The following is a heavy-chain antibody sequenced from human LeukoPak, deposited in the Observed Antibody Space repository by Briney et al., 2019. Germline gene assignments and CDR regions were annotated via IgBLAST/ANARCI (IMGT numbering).Heavy chain of an antibody. J-gene: IGHJ6*02. CDR2: IWYDGSNK. Sequence: PGRSLRLSCAASGFTFSTYAMHWVRQAPGKGLEWVAVIWYDGSNKHYADSVKGRFTISRDNSKNTLYLQMNSLRAEDTAVYYCARAGYGAGTYYPYYFYGMDVWGQGTTVSASS. CDR1: GFTFSTYA. CDR3: ARAGYGAGTYYPYYFYGMDV. V-gene: IGHV3-33*01. D-gene: IGHD3-10*01.